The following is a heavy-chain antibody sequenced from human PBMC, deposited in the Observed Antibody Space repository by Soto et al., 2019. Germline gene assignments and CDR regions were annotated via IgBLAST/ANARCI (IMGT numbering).Heavy chain of an antibody. CDR3: ARESEDLTSNFDY. CDR2: ISSTTNYI. CDR1: GFTFTGYS. Sequence: GGALRLSCAASGFTFTGYSMNWVRQSPGKGLEWVSSISSTTNYIYYGDSMKGRFTISRDNAKNSLYLEMNSLRAEDTAVYYCARESEDLTSNFDYWGQGTLVTVSS. V-gene: IGHV3-21*06. J-gene: IGHJ4*02.